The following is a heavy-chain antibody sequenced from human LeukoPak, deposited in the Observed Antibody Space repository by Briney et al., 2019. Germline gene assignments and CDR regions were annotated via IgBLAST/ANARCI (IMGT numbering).Heavy chain of an antibody. J-gene: IGHJ6*03. CDR2: INHSGST. CDR1: VGSFSGYY. D-gene: IGHD3-10*01. CDR3: ARGYYGSGSHCCHMDV. Sequence: PSETLSLTCAVYVGSFSGYYWSWIRQPPGKGLEWIGEINHSGSTNYNSSLKSRVTISVDTSKNQFSLKLSSVTAADTAVYYCARGYYGSGSHCCHMDVWGKGTTITVS. V-gene: IGHV4-34*01.